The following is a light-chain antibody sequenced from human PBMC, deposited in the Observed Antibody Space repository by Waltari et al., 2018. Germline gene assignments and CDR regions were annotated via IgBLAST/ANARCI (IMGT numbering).Light chain of an antibody. CDR2: KVS. CDR1: QSLVHSDGNTY. J-gene: IGKJ1*01. CDR3: MQGTHWPWT. V-gene: IGKV2-30*02. Sequence: VVMTQSPLSLPVTLGQPASISCRSSQSLVHSDGNTYLNWFHQRPGQSPRRLIYKVSSRDPGVPDRFSGSGSGTDFTLKISGVEAEDVGLYYCMQGTHWPWTFGQGTMVDIK.